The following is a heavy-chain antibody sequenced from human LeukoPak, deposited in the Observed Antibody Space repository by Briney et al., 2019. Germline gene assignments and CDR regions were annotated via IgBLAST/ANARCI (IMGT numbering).Heavy chain of an antibody. J-gene: IGHJ4*02. D-gene: IGHD5-24*01. Sequence: GGSLRLSCAASGFTFSSYAMSWVRQAPGKGLEWVSAISGSSGSTYYADSVKGRFTISRDNSKNTLYLQMGSLRAEDMAVYYCARDMGDGYTLNYWGQGTLVTVSS. CDR3: ARDMGDGYTLNY. V-gene: IGHV3-23*01. CDR1: GFTFSSYA. CDR2: ISGSSGST.